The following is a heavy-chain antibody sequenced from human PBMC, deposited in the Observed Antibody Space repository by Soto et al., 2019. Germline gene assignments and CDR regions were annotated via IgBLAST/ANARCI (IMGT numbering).Heavy chain of an antibody. J-gene: IGHJ5*02. V-gene: IGHV1-69*05. Sequence: QVQLVQSGAEVKEPGSSVNVSCKTSGGTFGNTAVTWVRQVPGQGLEWIGGIVPLFGTANYAQKFRGRVMIPPXGXTXXAYMDLSSRRSDATAIYYCARDGDPGYSFWSGRLGGGRFDPWGQGTLVTVSS. CDR2: IVPLFGTA. D-gene: IGHD3-3*01. CDR3: ARDGDPGYSFWSGRLGGGRFDP. CDR1: GGTFGNTA.